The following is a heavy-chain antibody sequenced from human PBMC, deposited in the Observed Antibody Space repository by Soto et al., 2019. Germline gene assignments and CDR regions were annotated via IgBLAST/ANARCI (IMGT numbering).Heavy chain of an antibody. CDR1: GGTFSSYA. D-gene: IGHD3-10*01. CDR2: IIPIFGTA. CDR3: AREIRYYGSGSYSHYYYYGMDV. V-gene: IGHV1-69*13. J-gene: IGHJ6*02. Sequence: SVKVSCKASGGTFSSYAISWVRQAPGQGLEWMGGIIPIFGTANYAQKFQGRVTITADESTSTAYMELSSLRSEDTAVYYCAREIRYYGSGSYSHYYYYGMDVWGQGTTVTVSS.